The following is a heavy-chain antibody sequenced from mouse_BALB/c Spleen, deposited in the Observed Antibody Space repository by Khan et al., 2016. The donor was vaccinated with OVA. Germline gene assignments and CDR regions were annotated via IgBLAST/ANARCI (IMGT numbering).Heavy chain of an antibody. V-gene: IGHV5-17*02. CDR3: VRSWGYFHGNFDV. Sequence: EVELVESGGGLVQPGGSRKLSCAASGFTFSSFGMHWIRQAPKKGLEWVAYISSGSSTIYYVDTVKGRFTISIDNPKNTLFLQMTSLMSEDTAMYYCVRSWGYFHGNFDVWGAGTSVTVSS. CDR1: GFTFSSFG. CDR2: ISSGSSTI. J-gene: IGHJ1*01. D-gene: IGHD2-3*01.